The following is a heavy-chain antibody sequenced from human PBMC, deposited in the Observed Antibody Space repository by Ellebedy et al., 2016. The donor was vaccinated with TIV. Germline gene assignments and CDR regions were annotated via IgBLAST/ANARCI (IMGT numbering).Heavy chain of an antibody. V-gene: IGHV3-49*03. Sequence: GESLKISXTASGSTFGDYALNWFRQAPGKGLEWVGFIRSKAYGGTTEYAASVKGRFTISRDDSKSIAYLQMNSLKTEDTAVYYCTSHIGSSWTDFDYWGQGTLVTVSS. CDR2: IRSKAYGGTT. CDR1: GSTFGDYA. D-gene: IGHD6-13*01. CDR3: TSHIGSSWTDFDY. J-gene: IGHJ4*02.